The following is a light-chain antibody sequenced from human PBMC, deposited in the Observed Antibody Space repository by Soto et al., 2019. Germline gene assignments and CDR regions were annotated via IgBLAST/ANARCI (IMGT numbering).Light chain of an antibody. Sequence: QSVLTQPASVSGSPGQSITISCTGTSSDVGGYNYVSWYQHHPGKAPKLMIYDVNNRPSGVSNRFSGSKSGNTASLTISGLQAEDEADYYCSSFTSGNTRVFGGGTKLTVL. CDR3: SSFTSGNTRV. CDR1: SSDVGGYNY. V-gene: IGLV2-14*03. CDR2: DVN. J-gene: IGLJ3*02.